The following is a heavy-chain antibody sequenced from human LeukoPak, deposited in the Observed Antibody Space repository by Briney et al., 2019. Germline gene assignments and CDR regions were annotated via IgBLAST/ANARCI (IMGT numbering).Heavy chain of an antibody. CDR1: GFTFDDYA. Sequence: PGGSLRLSCAASGFTFDDYAMHWVRQAPGKGLEWVSGISWNSGSIGYADSVKGRSTISRDNAKNSLYLQMNSLRAEDTALYYCAKDKYGDSYYFDYWGQGTLVTVSS. V-gene: IGHV3-9*01. D-gene: IGHD4-17*01. CDR2: ISWNSGSI. CDR3: AKDKYGDSYYFDY. J-gene: IGHJ4*02.